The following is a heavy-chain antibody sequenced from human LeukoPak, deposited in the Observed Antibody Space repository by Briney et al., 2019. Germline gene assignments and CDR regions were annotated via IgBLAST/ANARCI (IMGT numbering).Heavy chain of an antibody. CDR3: ARSRDGYKWGRRRAFDI. V-gene: IGHV4-39*07. CDR2: IYYSGST. CDR1: GGSISSSSYY. D-gene: IGHD5-24*01. J-gene: IGHJ3*02. Sequence: SETLSLTCTVSGGSISSSSYYWGWIRQPPGKGLEWIGSIYYSGSTYYNPSLKSRVTISVDTSKNQFSLKLSSVTAADTAVYYCARSRDGYKWGRRRAFDIWGQGTMVTVSS.